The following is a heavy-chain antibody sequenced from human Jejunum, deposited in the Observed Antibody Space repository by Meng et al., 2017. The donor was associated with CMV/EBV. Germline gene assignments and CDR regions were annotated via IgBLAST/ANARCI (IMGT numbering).Heavy chain of an antibody. CDR2: IKADGTQE. CDR1: GFTFSNYG. CDR3: VKDINSGFYFTY. V-gene: IGHV3-7*01. J-gene: IGHJ4*02. Sequence: SGFTFSNYGMCWVRQAPGKGLEWVANIKADGTQEHYVDSVKGRFTISRDNAKNSLYLQMNSLRAEDTALYYCVKDINSGFYFTYWGQGTLVTVSS. D-gene: IGHD1-26*01.